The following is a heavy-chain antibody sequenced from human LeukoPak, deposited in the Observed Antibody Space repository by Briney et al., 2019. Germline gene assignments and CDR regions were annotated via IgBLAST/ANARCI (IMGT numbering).Heavy chain of an antibody. CDR1: GFTFSSYA. CDR3: STVEHF. J-gene: IGHJ4*02. Sequence: GGSLRLSCAASGFTFSSYAMSWVRQAPGKGLEWVSAISGSGGSTYYADSVKGRFTISRDDVKNMLYLQMNSLRVEDTGLYYCSTVEHFWGQGTLVTVSS. D-gene: IGHD1-1*01. V-gene: IGHV3-23*01. CDR2: ISGSGGST.